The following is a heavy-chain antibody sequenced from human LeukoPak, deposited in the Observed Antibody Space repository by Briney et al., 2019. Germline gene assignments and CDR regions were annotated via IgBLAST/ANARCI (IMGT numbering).Heavy chain of an antibody. D-gene: IGHD2-15*01. CDR1: GGSISSSSYY. J-gene: IGHJ4*02. CDR3: ARGYCSGGSCYAYNFDY. CDR2: IYYSGST. Sequence: SSETLSLTCTVSGGSISSSSYYWGWIRQPPGKGLEWIGSIYYSGSTYYNPSLKSRVTISVDTSKNQFSLKLSSVTAADTAVYYCARGYCSGGSCYAYNFDYWGQGTLVTVSS. V-gene: IGHV4-39*07.